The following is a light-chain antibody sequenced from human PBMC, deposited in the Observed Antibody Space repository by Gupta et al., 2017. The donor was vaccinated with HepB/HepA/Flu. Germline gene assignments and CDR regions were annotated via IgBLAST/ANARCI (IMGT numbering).Light chain of an antibody. V-gene: IGKV1-8*01. CDR1: QGISNH. J-gene: IGKJ1*01. CDR2: DAS. Sequence: AIRMTQSPSSLSASTGDRVTITCRASQGISNHLVWYQQKPGKAPKLLIFDASTLHSGVPSRFSGSGSGTDFTLPISNLQSEDFATYYCQQYYNYLSWTFGQGTKVEIK. CDR3: QQYYNYLSWT.